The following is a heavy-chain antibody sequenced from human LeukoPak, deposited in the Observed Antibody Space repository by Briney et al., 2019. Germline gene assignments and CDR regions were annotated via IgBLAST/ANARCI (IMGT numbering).Heavy chain of an antibody. CDR3: ARGLWMVPFDY. CDR1: GGSFSGYY. Sequence: SETLSLTCAVYGGSFSGYYWSWIRQPPGKGLEWIGEINHSGSTNYNPSLKGRVTISVDTSKNQFSLKLSSVTAADTAVYYCARGLWMVPFDYWGQGTLVTVSS. D-gene: IGHD3-10*01. V-gene: IGHV4-34*01. CDR2: INHSGST. J-gene: IGHJ4*02.